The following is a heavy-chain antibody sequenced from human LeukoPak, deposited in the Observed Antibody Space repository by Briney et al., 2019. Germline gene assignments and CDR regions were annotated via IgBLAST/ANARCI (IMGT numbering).Heavy chain of an antibody. J-gene: IGHJ3*02. Sequence: PGGSLRLSCAASGFSVSGYWMHWVRQAPGKGLVWVSRINSDGTTTDYADFVKGRVTVSRDNGRNTVYLQMSSLRADDTAIYYCARVSPYRVARLGALDIWGQGTKVTVSS. CDR1: GFSVSGYW. CDR3: ARVSPYRVARLGALDI. V-gene: IGHV3-74*01. D-gene: IGHD2-21*01. CDR2: INSDGTTT.